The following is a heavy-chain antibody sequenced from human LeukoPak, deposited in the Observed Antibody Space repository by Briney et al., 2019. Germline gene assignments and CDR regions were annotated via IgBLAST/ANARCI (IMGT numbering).Heavy chain of an antibody. Sequence: ASVKVSCKASGYTFSTYGISWVRQAPGQGLEWMAWISAYNGNTNHAQKFQGRVTMTTDTSTSTAYMELKSLRSDDTAVYYCARDPRKTYSSGWYYFDYWGQGTLVTVSS. V-gene: IGHV1-18*01. J-gene: IGHJ4*02. CDR3: ARDPRKTYSSGWYYFDY. CDR1: GYTFSTYG. D-gene: IGHD6-19*01. CDR2: ISAYNGNT.